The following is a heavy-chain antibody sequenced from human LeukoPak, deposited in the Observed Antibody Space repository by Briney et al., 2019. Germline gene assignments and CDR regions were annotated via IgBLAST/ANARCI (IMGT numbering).Heavy chain of an antibody. V-gene: IGHV3-53*01. J-gene: IGHJ6*04. D-gene: IGHD5-12*01. CDR3: ARSRGGLRSMDV. CDR1: GFTVSSNY. CDR2: IYSDGGT. Sequence: RGSLRLSCAVSGFTVSSNYMSWVRQAPGKGLEWVSVIYSDGGTYYADSVKGRFSISRDNSKNTVYLQMNSLRAEDTAVYYCARSRGGLRSMDVWGKGTTVTVSS.